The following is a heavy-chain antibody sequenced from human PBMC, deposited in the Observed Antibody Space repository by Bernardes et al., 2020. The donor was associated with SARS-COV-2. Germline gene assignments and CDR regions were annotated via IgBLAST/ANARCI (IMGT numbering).Heavy chain of an antibody. CDR2: IKGNGGER. V-gene: IGHV3-7*03. Sequence: GGSLRLSCAASGFSFGDSWMTWVRQAPGKGPEWVAYIKGNGGERFYVDSVRGRFSISRDNAENIVFLEMNNLRGDDTAVYFCGKGESPEIWGQGTLVNVSS. CDR3: GKGESPEI. CDR1: GFSFGDSW. J-gene: IGHJ4*02. D-gene: IGHD3-10*01.